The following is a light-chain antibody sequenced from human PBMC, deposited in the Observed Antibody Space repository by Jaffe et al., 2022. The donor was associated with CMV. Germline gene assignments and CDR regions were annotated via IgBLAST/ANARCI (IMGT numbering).Light chain of an antibody. V-gene: IGKV1-33*01. J-gene: IGKJ4*01. CDR1: QDISKF. CDR3: QQYDSLPLT. Sequence: DIQMTQSPPSLSASVGDRVTITCQASQDISKFLNWYQQKPGKAPRLLIFDASTLETGVPSRFSGGGSGADFTFTIRSLQPEDIATYFCQQYDSLPLTFGGGTKVEIK. CDR2: DAS.